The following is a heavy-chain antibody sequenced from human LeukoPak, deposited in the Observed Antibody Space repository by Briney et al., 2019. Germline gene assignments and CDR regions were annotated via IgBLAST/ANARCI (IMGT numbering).Heavy chain of an antibody. CDR3: ARLYYYDSSGYLFQH. D-gene: IGHD3-22*01. CDR1: GGSISSSSYY. J-gene: IGHJ1*01. CDR2: IYYSGST. Sequence: SETLSLTCTVSGGSISSSSYYWGWIRQPPGKGLEWIGSIYYSGSTYYNPSLKSRVTISVDTSKNQFSLKLSSVTAADTAVYYCARLYYYDSSGYLFQHWGQGTLVTVSS. V-gene: IGHV4-39*01.